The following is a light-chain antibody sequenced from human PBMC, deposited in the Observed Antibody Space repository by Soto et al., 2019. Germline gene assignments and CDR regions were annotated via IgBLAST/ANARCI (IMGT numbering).Light chain of an antibody. CDR2: GAL. J-gene: IGKJ3*01. Sequence: IVLTQSPDILSLSPGERATLSCRASQSVSNNYLIWYQQKPGQAPRLLIFGALHRANGIPDRFSGSASGTDFTLTISRVEPEDVAVYYCQQYADSPLYTFGPGTKLDIK. CDR1: QSVSNNY. CDR3: QQYADSPLYT. V-gene: IGKV3-20*01.